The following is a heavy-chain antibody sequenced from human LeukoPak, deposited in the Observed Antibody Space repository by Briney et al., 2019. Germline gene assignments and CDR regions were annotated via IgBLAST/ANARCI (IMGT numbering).Heavy chain of an antibody. D-gene: IGHD3-22*01. V-gene: IGHV1-2*02. Sequence: GASVKVSCKASGYTFTGCYMHWVRQAPGQGLEWMGWINPDSGGTNYAQRFQGRVTMTRDTSISTAYMELSSLRSDDTAVYYCSTCNSGYYSTGVSWDALDLWGQGTMVTVSP. J-gene: IGHJ3*01. CDR2: INPDSGGT. CDR1: GYTFTGCY. CDR3: STCNSGYYSTGVSWDALDL.